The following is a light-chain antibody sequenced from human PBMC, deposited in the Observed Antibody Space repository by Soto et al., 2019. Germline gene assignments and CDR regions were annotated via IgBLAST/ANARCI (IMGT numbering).Light chain of an antibody. CDR1: SSDVGGYNY. Sequence: QSVPTQPASVSGSPGQSITISCTGTSSDVGGYNYVSWYQQHPGKAPKLMIYEVSNRPSGVSNRFSGSKSGNTASLTISGLQAEDEADYYCSSYTSSSTSFGTGTKVTVL. CDR3: SSYTSSSTS. CDR2: EVS. J-gene: IGLJ1*01. V-gene: IGLV2-14*01.